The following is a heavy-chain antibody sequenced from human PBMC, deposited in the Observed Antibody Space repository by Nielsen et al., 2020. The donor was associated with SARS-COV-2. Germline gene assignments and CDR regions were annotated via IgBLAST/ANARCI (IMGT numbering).Heavy chain of an antibody. Sequence: GSLRLSCAASGFTFSSYAMSWVRQAPGKGLEWVSAVSGTEGQTYYADSVKGRFTISRDNSKNTVYLQMNSLRAEDTAIYYCARVNHSSISAWGQGTVVTVSS. CDR3: ARVNHSSISA. J-gene: IGHJ5*02. CDR1: GFTFSSYA. CDR2: VSGTEGQT. D-gene: IGHD3-22*01. V-gene: IGHV3-23*01.